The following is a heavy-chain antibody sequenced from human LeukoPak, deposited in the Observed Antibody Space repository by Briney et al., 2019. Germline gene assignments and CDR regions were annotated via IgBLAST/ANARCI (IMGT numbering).Heavy chain of an antibody. CDR1: GIIFSNYW. CDR3: AELGITMIGGV. J-gene: IGHJ6*04. Sequence: GGALRLSCAASGIIFSNYWMHWVRHAPGKGAVWVSRINSDGSSTSYADSVKGRFTISRDNAKNTLYLQMNSLRAEDTAVYYCAELGITMIGGVWGKGTTVTISS. CDR2: INSDGSST. V-gene: IGHV3-74*01. D-gene: IGHD3-10*02.